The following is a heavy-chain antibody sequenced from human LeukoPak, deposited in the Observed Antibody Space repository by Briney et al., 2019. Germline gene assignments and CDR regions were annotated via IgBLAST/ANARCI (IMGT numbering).Heavy chain of an antibody. D-gene: IGHD3-22*01. CDR3: AREGMIVARAGYFDY. CDR2: IYYSGST. J-gene: IGHJ4*02. CDR1: GGSISSYY. Sequence: PSETLSLTCTVSGGSISSYYWSWIRQPPGKGLEWIGYIYYSGSTNYNPSLKSRVTISVDTSKNQFSLKLSSVTAADTAVYYCAREGMIVARAGYFDYWGQGTLVTVSS. V-gene: IGHV4-59*01.